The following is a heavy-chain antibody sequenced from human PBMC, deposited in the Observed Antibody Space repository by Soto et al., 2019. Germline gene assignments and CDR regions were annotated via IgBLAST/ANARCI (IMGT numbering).Heavy chain of an antibody. Sequence: SETLSLTCTVSGGSISSYYWSWIRQPPGKGLEWIGYIYYSGSTNYNPSLKSRVTISVDTSKNQFSLKLSSVTAADTAVYYCARAFRGYCGGDCYSYNWFDPWGQGTLVTVSS. J-gene: IGHJ5*02. V-gene: IGHV4-59*01. CDR1: GGSISSYY. CDR3: ARAFRGYCGGDCYSYNWFDP. CDR2: IYYSGST. D-gene: IGHD2-21*02.